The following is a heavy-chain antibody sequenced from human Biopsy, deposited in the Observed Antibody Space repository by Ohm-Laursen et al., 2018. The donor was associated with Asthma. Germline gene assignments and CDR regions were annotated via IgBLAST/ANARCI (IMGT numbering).Heavy chain of an antibody. Sequence: SLRLSCTASGFSSSEFVMHWVRQAPGKGLEWVAVISYDGSTKYYADSVKGRFTMARDNSKNTLDLQMNSLREEDTAVYYCVRDGTDDAFDIWGQGTVVSVSS. D-gene: IGHD1-1*01. CDR3: VRDGTDDAFDI. V-gene: IGHV3-30*03. CDR1: GFSSSEFV. CDR2: ISYDGSTK. J-gene: IGHJ3*02.